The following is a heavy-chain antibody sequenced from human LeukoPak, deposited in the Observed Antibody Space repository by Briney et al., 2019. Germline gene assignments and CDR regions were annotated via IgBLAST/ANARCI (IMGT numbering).Heavy chain of an antibody. Sequence: PGGSLRLSCVASGFTFSSYGMTWVRQAPGKGPEWVSLISGSAGSTYYADSVKGRFSISRDNSKNTMYLQMNSLRAEDTAVYYCAKGSGRGYSYGLEYWSQGTLVTVSS. V-gene: IGHV3-23*01. J-gene: IGHJ4*02. CDR1: GFTFSSYG. D-gene: IGHD5-18*01. CDR2: ISGSAGST. CDR3: AKGSGRGYSYGLEY.